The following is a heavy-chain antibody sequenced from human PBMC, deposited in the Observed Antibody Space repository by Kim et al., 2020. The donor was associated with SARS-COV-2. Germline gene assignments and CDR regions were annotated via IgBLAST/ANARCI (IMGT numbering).Heavy chain of an antibody. CDR3: ARENGYAFDI. V-gene: IGHV3-7*01. D-gene: IGHD1-1*01. J-gene: IGHJ3*02. Sequence: GGSLRLSCAASGFTFSSRGMSWLRQTPGKGLEWVANIKHDGSAKYYVDSVKGRFTISRDNAKSSLYLEMNSLRAEDTAVYYCARENGYAFDIWGQGTMVTVSS. CDR2: IKHDGSAK. CDR1: GFTFSSRG.